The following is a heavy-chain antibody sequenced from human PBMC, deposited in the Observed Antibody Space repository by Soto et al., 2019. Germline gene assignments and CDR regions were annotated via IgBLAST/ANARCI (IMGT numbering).Heavy chain of an antibody. J-gene: IGHJ4*02. CDR2: ISYDGTNK. V-gene: IGHV3-30*03. CDR3: AGHSMTSQFDY. CDR1: GFTFSSYG. Sequence: QVQLVESGGGVVQPGRSLRLSCAASGFTFSSYGMHWVRQAPGKGLGWVAFISYDGTNKYYTDSVKGRFTISRDNSRNALYLQMNSLRAEDTAVYYCAGHSMTSQFDYWGQGTLVTVSS.